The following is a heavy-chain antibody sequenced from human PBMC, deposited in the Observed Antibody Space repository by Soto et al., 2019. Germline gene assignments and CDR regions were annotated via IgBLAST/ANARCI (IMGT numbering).Heavy chain of an antibody. V-gene: IGHV3-23*01. Sequence: EVQLLESGGGLVQPGGSLRLSCAASGFTFSSYAMSWVRQAPGKGLEWVSAISGSGGSTYYADSVKGRFSISRDNSKNTLYLQMNSLRAEDTAVYYCAKDLIYPYSSGWLIHPIDYWGQGTLVTVSS. CDR3: AKDLIYPYSSGWLIHPIDY. CDR1: GFTFSSYA. J-gene: IGHJ4*02. CDR2: ISGSGGST. D-gene: IGHD6-19*01.